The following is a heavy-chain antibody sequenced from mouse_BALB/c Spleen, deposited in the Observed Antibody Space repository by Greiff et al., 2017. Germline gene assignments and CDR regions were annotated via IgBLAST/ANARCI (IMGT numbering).Heavy chain of an antibody. CDR3: TRSSLYGSPYAMDY. D-gene: IGHD1-1*01. CDR1: GYTFTSYW. CDR2: IYPGNSDT. J-gene: IGHJ4*01. V-gene: IGHV1-5*01. Sequence: VHVKQSGTVLARPGASVKMSCKASGYTFTSYWMHWVKQRPGPGLEWIGAIYPGNSDTSYNQKFKGKAKLTAVTSTSTAYMELSSLTNEDSAVYYCTRSSLYGSPYAMDYWGQGTSVTVSS.